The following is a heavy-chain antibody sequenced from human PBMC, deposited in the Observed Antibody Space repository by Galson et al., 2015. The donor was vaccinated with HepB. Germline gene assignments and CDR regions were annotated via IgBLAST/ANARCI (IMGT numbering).Heavy chain of an antibody. CDR1: GFSFSNSA. J-gene: IGHJ4*02. CDR2: ISISGRNT. D-gene: IGHD4/OR15-4a*01. CDR3: AKEEVPNDY. V-gene: IGHV3-23*01. Sequence: SLRLSCAVSGFSFSNSAMTWVRQAPGRGLEWISGISISGRNTYYADSVKGRFTISRDISKNTVFLQMNSLRAEDTAVYYCAKEEVPNDYWGQGTLVTVSS.